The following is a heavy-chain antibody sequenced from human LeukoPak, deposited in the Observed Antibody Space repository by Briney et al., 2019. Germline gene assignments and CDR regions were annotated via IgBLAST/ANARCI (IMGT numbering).Heavy chain of an antibody. V-gene: IGHV3-23*01. Sequence: GGSLRLSCAASGFTFRSYAMSWVRQALGKGLEWVSAISGNGGSTYYADSVKGRFTISRDNSENTLYLQMNSLRDEDTAVYYCARSIVGAALDSWGQGTLVTVSS. J-gene: IGHJ4*02. CDR1: GFTFRSYA. CDR3: ARSIVGAALDS. D-gene: IGHD1-26*01. CDR2: ISGNGGST.